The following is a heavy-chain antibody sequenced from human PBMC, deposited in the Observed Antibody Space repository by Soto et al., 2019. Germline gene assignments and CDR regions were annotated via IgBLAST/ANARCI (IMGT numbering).Heavy chain of an antibody. Sequence: QVQLQESGPGLVEPSQTLSLTCTVSGGSISSGDYYWSWIRQPPGKGLEWIGHIHYSGSTYHNPSLKFRVTLSVDPSKNQFSLKRTSVTAADTAVYYCGRAHRDLQMVLHYYFSMDVWGQGTTVTVSS. J-gene: IGHJ6*01. CDR2: IHYSGST. CDR1: GGSISSGDYY. D-gene: IGHD3-22*01. V-gene: IGHV4-30-4*01. CDR3: GRAHRDLQMVLHYYFSMDV.